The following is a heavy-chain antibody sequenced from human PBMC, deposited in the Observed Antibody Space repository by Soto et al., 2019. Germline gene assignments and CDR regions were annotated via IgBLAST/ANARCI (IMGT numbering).Heavy chain of an antibody. CDR1: GGTFSSYT. Sequence: SVKVSCKASGGTFSSYTISWGRQAPGQGLEWMGRIIPILGIANYAQKFQGRVTITADKSTSTAYMELSSLRSEDTAVYYCARGVGNSAPDYWGQGTLVTVSS. CDR2: IIPILGIA. J-gene: IGHJ4*02. CDR3: ARGVGNSAPDY. V-gene: IGHV1-69*02. D-gene: IGHD1-7*01.